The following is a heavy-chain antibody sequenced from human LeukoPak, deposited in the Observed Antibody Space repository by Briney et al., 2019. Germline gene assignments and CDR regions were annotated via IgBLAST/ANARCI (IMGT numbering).Heavy chain of an antibody. CDR3: ARARRGSIAHTDY. CDR2: IRYDGSNK. CDR1: GFTFSSYG. Sequence: GGSLRLSCAASGFTFSSYGMHWVRQAPGKGLEWVAFIRYDGSNKYYADSVKGRFTISRDNSKNTLYLQMNSLRAEDTAVYYCARARRGSIAHTDYWGQGTLVTVSS. D-gene: IGHD2-15*01. V-gene: IGHV3-30*02. J-gene: IGHJ4*02.